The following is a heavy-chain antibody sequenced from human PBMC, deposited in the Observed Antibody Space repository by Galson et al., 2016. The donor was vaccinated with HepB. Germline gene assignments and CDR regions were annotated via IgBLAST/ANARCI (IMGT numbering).Heavy chain of an antibody. V-gene: IGHV3-48*02. CDR2: ISNSGRTI. CDR3: ACSGVRGFDK. J-gene: IGHJ4*02. D-gene: IGHD3-10*01. CDR1: GFALSSHT. Sequence: SLRLSCAASGFALSSHTMNWVRQAPGKGLEWLSDISNSGRTIHYADSVEGRFAISRDNAKNSLHLQMQSLRDEDTAVYYCACSGVRGFDKWGQGTLVTVSS.